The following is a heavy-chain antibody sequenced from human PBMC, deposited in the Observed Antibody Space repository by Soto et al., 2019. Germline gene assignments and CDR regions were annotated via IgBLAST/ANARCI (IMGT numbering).Heavy chain of an antibody. V-gene: IGHV2-5*02. Sequence: QITLKESGPTLVKPTQTLTLTCTFSGFSLSTSGVGVGWIRQPPGKALEWLALIYWDDDKRYSPSLKSRLTITKDTSKNQVVPTMTNMDPVDTATYYCAHRSGGRYGQNWCDPWGQGTLVTVSS. D-gene: IGHD1-26*01. CDR2: IYWDDDK. J-gene: IGHJ5*02. CDR1: GFSLSTSGVG. CDR3: AHRSGGRYGQNWCDP.